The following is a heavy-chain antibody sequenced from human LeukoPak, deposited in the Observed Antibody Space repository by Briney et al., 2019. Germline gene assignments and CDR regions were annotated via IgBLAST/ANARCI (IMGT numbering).Heavy chain of an antibody. CDR1: GGSISSSSHY. V-gene: IGHV4-39*01. Sequence: SETLSLTCAVSGGSISSSSHYWGWIRQPPGKGLEWIASINYSGSTYYNPSLKSRVTISVDTSKNQFSLKLSSVTAADTAVYYCEKKGDTGNYDIWGQGEMVTVSS. CDR2: INYSGST. J-gene: IGHJ3*02. D-gene: IGHD3-16*01. CDR3: EKKGDTGNYDI.